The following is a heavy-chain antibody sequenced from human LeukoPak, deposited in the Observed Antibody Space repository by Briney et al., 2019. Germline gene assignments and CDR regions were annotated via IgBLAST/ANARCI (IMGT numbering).Heavy chain of an antibody. CDR2: INENGDIA. CDR3: AKAKWEPNFDY. D-gene: IGHD1-26*01. V-gene: IGHV3-43*02. CDR1: GFTFDDYA. Sequence: GGSLRLSCAASGFTFDDYAMHWVRQGPGKSLEWVSLINENGDIAYYGDSVRGRFTVSRDNAKNSLYLQMNSLTTEDTALYYCAKAKWEPNFDYWGQGTLVTVSS. J-gene: IGHJ4*02.